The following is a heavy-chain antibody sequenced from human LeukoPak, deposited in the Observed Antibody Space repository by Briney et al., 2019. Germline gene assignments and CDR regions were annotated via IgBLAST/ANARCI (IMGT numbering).Heavy chain of an antibody. D-gene: IGHD3-22*01. Sequence: SETLSLTCAVSGGSISSSNWWSWVRQPPGKGLEWIGEIYHSGSTNYNPSLKSRVTISVDKSKNQFSLKLSSVTAADTAVYYCASYDDSSGYYLPNWFDPWGQGTLVTVSS. CDR2: IYHSGST. CDR3: ASYDDSSGYYLPNWFDP. J-gene: IGHJ5*02. V-gene: IGHV4-4*02. CDR1: GGSISSSNW.